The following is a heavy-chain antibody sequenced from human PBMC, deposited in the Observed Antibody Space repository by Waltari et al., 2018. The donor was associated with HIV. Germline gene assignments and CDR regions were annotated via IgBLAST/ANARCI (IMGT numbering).Heavy chain of an antibody. V-gene: IGHV3-33*01. Sequence: QVQLVESGGGVVQPGRSQRLPCAASGFTFRNFAMHWVRQAPGKGLELVAVIWYDGDNKYYADSVKGRFTISRDNSKNTLYLQMNSLRVEDTAVYYCARGGYYYDISGYYHYWGQGTLVTVSS. CDR3: ARGGYYYDISGYYHY. D-gene: IGHD3-22*01. CDR2: IWYDGDNK. CDR1: GFTFRNFA. J-gene: IGHJ4*02.